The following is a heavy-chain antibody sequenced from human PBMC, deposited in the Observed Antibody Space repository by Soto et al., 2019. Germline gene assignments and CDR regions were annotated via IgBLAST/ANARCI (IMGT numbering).Heavy chain of an antibody. CDR2: ISSTTNYI. V-gene: IGHV3-21*06. J-gene: IGHJ4*02. Sequence: XGCLRLSCAACGFTFTRYSMNWVRQAPGKGLEWVSSISSTTNYIYYGDSMKGRFTISRDSAKNSLYLEMNSLRAEDTAVYYCARESEDLTSNFDYCGQRTLVTVSS. CDR3: ARESEDLTSNFDY. CDR1: GFTFTRYS.